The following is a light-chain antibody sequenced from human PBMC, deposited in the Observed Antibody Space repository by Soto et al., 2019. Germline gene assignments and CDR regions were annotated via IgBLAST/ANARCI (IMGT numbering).Light chain of an antibody. Sequence: DIPMTQSPSSLSASVGDRVTITCRASQSISSYLNWYQQKPGKAPKLLIYAASSLQSGVPSRFRGSGSGTDFTLTISSVQPEDFATYYCQQTYRTPQTFGQGTKVEIK. CDR1: QSISSY. V-gene: IGKV1-39*01. J-gene: IGKJ1*01. CDR3: QQTYRTPQT. CDR2: AAS.